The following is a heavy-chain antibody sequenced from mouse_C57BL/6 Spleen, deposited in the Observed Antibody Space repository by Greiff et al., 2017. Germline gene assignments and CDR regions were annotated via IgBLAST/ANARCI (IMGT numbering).Heavy chain of an antibody. Sequence: EVQLQQSGPELVKPGASVKIPCKASGYTFTDYNMDWVKQSHGKSLEWIGDINPNNGGTTYNQKFKGKATLTVDKSSSTAYMEHRSLTSEDTAVYYCAGGDDYVSSRAMDYWGQGTSVTVSS. CDR3: AGGDDYVSSRAMDY. V-gene: IGHV1-18*01. CDR2: INPNNGGT. D-gene: IGHD1-1*01. CDR1: GYTFTDYN. J-gene: IGHJ4*01.